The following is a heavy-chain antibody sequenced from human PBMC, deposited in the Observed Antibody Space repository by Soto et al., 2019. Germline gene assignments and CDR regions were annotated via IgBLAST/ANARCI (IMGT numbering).Heavy chain of an antibody. Sequence: QVQLQESGPGLVKPSQTLSLTCTVSGGSISSGGYYWSWIRQHPGKGLEWIGYIYYSGSTYYNPSLRRRTTITVDTSKTQYSLKLSSVTAADTAEYYGARYAGTNEDLPYYFDYWGQGTLVTVSS. V-gene: IGHV4-31*03. D-gene: IGHD1-7*01. CDR1: GGSISSGGYY. CDR2: IYYSGST. J-gene: IGHJ4*02. CDR3: ARYAGTNEDLPYYFDY.